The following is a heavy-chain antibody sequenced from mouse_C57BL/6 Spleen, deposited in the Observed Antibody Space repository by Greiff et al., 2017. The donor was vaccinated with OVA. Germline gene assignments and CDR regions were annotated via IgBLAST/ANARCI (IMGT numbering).Heavy chain of an antibody. V-gene: IGHV1-4*01. CDR2: INPSSGYT. CDR1: GYTFTSYT. J-gene: IGHJ4*01. Sequence: VQLQQSGAELARPGASVKMSCKASGYTFTSYTMHWVKQRPGQGLEWIGYINPSSGYTKYNQKFKDKATLTADKSSSTAYMQLSSLTSEDSAVYTCARPGSSLYAMDYWGQGTSVTVSS. CDR3: ARPGSSLYAMDY. D-gene: IGHD1-1*01.